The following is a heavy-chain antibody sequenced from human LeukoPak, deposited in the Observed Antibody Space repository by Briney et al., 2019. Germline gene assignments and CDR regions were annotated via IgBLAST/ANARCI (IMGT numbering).Heavy chain of an antibody. Sequence: SETLSLTCAVYGGSSSGNYWSWIRQPPGKGLEWIGEINHSGSTNYNPSLKSRVTISVDTSKNQFSLKLISVPAADTAVYYCCRGAVAEGWGQGSLDSVPS. V-gene: IGHV4-34*01. CDR2: INHSGST. CDR3: CRGAVAEG. D-gene: IGHD6-19*01. J-gene: IGHJ4*02. CDR1: GGSSSGNY.